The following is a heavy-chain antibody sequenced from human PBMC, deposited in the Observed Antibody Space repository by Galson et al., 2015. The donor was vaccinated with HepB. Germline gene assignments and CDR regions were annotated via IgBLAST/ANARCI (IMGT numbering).Heavy chain of an antibody. CDR3: ARDGIVGATTGNDAFDI. V-gene: IGHV3-30-3*01. CDR1: GFTFSSYA. Sequence: SLRLSCAASGFTFSSYAMHWVRQAPGKGLEWVAVISYDGSNKYYADSVKGRFTISRDNSKDTLYLQMNSLRAEDTAAYYCARDGIVGATTGNDAFDIWGQGTMVTVSS. D-gene: IGHD1-26*01. CDR2: ISYDGSNK. J-gene: IGHJ3*02.